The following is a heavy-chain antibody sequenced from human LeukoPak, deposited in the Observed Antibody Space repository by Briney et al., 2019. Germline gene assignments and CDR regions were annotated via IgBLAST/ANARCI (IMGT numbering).Heavy chain of an antibody. CDR3: ARDSGTDSSWYGY. CDR2: ISPNSGGT. Sequence: ASVKVSCEASGYTFTAYYMHWVRQAPGQGLEWMGWISPNSGGTNSAQKFQGRVTMTRDTSISTAYMELSSLRSDDTAVYYCARDSGTDSSWYGYWGQGTLVTVSS. CDR1: GYTFTAYY. J-gene: IGHJ4*02. D-gene: IGHD6-13*01. V-gene: IGHV1-2*02.